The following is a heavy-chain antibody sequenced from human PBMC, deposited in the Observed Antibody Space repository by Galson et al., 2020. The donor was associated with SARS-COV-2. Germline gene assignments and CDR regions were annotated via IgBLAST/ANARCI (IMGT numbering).Heavy chain of an antibody. D-gene: IGHD3-10*01. CDR1: GGSISSYY. J-gene: IGHJ6*02. CDR2: IYYSGST. Sequence: GSLRLSCTVSGGSISSYYWSWIRQPPGKGLEWIGYIYYSGSTNYNPSLKSRVTLSVDTSKNQFSLKLSSVTAADTAVYYCARVLGSGSYSYYYYYYGMDVWGQGTTVTVSS. CDR3: ARVLGSGSYSYYYYYYGMDV. V-gene: IGHV4-59*01.